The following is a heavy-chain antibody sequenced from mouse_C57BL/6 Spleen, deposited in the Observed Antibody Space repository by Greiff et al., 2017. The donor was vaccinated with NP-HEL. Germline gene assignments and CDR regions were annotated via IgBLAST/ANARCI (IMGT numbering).Heavy chain of an antibody. J-gene: IGHJ2*01. CDR1: GFTFSDYG. D-gene: IGHD2-3*01. CDR2: ISSGSSTI. CDR3: ASDGFDY. V-gene: IGHV5-17*01. Sequence: DVKLVESGGGLVKPGGSLKLSCAASGFTFSDYGMHWVRQAPEKGLEWVAYISSGSSTIYYADTVKGRFTISRDNAKNTLFLQMTSLRSEDTAMYYCASDGFDYWGQGTTLTVSS.